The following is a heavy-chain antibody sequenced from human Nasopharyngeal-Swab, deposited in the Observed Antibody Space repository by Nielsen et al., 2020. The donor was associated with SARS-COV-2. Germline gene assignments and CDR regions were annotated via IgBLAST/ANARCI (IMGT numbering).Heavy chain of an antibody. V-gene: IGHV1-18*01. CDR2: ISAYKGNT. J-gene: IGHJ4*02. CDR3: ARDLIYLTGNGFDY. D-gene: IGHD1-20*01. Sequence: VGRAHGKGFEGMGWISAYKGNTNYAQKLQGRVTMTTDTSTSTAYMELRSLRSDDTAVYYCARDLIYLTGNGFDYWGQGTLVTVSS.